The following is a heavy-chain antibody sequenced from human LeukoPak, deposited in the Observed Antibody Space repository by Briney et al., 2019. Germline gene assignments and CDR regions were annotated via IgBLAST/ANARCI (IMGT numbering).Heavy chain of an antibody. J-gene: IGHJ4*02. CDR2: ISSNGGST. Sequence: PGGSLRLSCAASGFTFSSYAMHWVRQAPGKGLEYVSAISSNGGSTYYANSVKGRFTISRDNSKNTLYLQMGSLRAEDTAVYFCAKDPNPPHFDYWGQGTLVTVSS. CDR3: AKDPNPPHFDY. CDR1: GFTFSSYA. V-gene: IGHV3-64*01.